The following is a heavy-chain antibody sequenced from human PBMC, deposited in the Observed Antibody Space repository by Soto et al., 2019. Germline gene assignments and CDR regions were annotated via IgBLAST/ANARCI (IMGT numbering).Heavy chain of an antibody. D-gene: IGHD3-3*01. CDR1: GYTLTELS. J-gene: IGHJ6*02. V-gene: IGHV1-24*01. Sequence: ASVKVSCKVSGYTLTELSMHWVRQAPGKGLEWMGGFDPEDGETIYAQKSQGRVTMTEDTSTDTAYMELSSLRSEDTAVYYCASLTIFGVVTLGPYYYYGMDVWGQGTTVTVSS. CDR3: ASLTIFGVVTLGPYYYYGMDV. CDR2: FDPEDGET.